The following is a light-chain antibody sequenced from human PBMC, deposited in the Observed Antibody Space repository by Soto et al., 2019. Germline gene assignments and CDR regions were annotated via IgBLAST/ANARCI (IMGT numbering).Light chain of an antibody. V-gene: IGKV1-5*01. CDR1: QSFSTW. J-gene: IGKJ3*01. Sequence: DIQMTQSPSTLSASVGDRVTITCRASQSFSTWLAWYQQKPGKAPKLLIYDASTWQSGIPSRFSGSGSGTEFTLTISSLQPDDFATYYCQQYNSYPLTFGPGTKVDIK. CDR3: QQYNSYPLT. CDR2: DAS.